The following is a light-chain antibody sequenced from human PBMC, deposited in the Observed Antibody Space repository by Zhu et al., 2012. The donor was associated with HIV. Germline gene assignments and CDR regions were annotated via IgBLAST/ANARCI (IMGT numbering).Light chain of an antibody. J-gene: IGKJ1*01. CDR2: AAS. Sequence: AIRMTQYPSSLSASTGERVTLTCRASQDINTYLAWYQQRPGQAPKILMYAASTLQHGVPPRFSGAGSGTDFTLTIDCLQPEDFGTYYCQQYYAYPRTFGQGTQVELK. CDR1: QDINTY. CDR3: QQYYAYPRT. V-gene: IGKV1-8*01.